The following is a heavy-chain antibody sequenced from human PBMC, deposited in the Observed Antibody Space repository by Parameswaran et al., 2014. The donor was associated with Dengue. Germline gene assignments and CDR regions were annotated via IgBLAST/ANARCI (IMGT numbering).Heavy chain of an antibody. CDR3: ARRSYYYDSSGYYYETLDY. CDR2: IYYSGST. J-gene: IGHJ4*02. V-gene: IGHV4-39*01. D-gene: IGHD3-22*01. Sequence: WIRQPPGKGLEWIGSIYYSGSTYYNPSLKSRVTISVDTSKNQFSLKLSSVTAADTAVYYCARRSYYYDSSGYYYETLDYWGQGTLVTVSS.